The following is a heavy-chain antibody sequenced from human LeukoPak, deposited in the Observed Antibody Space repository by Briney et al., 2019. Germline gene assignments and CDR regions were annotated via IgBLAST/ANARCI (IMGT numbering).Heavy chain of an antibody. Sequence: PGGSLRLSCAASGFTFSSYGMHWVRQAPGKGLEWVTFIQYDGSNKYYADSVKGRFTISRDNSKNTVYLQMNSLRTEDTAVYYCARERLLGSSGSDPFDYWGQGTLVTVSS. CDR1: GFTFSSYG. J-gene: IGHJ4*02. CDR3: ARERLLGSSGSDPFDY. CDR2: IQYDGSNK. D-gene: IGHD6-19*01. V-gene: IGHV3-30*02.